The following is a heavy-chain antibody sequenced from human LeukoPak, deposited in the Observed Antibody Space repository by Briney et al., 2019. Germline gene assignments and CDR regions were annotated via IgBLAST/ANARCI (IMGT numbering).Heavy chain of an antibody. D-gene: IGHD6-6*01. CDR3: ARGFHSSSDYYFGMDV. J-gene: IGHJ6*02. V-gene: IGHV4-59*01. CDR2: IFYSGST. Sequence: KPSETLSLTCTVSGCSISHYYWSWIRQPPGKGLDWIGYIFYSGSTNYNPSLKSRVTISVDTSKNQFSLKLTSVTAADTAVYYCARGFHSSSDYYFGMDVWGQGTTVTVS. CDR1: GCSISHYY.